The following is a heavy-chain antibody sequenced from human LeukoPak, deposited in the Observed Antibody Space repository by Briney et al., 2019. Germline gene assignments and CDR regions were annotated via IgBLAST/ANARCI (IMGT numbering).Heavy chain of an antibody. CDR3: ARDGYFDSSGYHTDY. CDR2: IYHSGST. J-gene: IGHJ4*02. V-gene: IGHV4-4*02. CDR1: GGSISNNNW. D-gene: IGHD3-22*01. Sequence: SETLSLTCAVSGGSISNNNWWSWVRQPPGKGLEWIGEIYHSGSTNYNPSPKSRVTISVDKSKNQFSLKLTSVTAADTAVYYCARDGYFDSSGYHTDYWGQGTLVTVSS.